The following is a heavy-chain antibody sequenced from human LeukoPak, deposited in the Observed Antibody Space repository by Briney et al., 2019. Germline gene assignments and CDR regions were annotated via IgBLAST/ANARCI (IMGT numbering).Heavy chain of an antibody. CDR3: ASSGRWPDFDY. V-gene: IGHV1-2*02. D-gene: IGHD4-23*01. J-gene: IGHJ4*02. Sequence: GSVKVSCKASGYTFTGYYMHGVRQAPGQGLEWMGWINPNSGGTNYAQKFRGRVTMTRDTSIGPGYVELSRRRADATAVYYCASSGRWPDFDYWGQGTLVTVSS. CDR1: GYTFTGYY. CDR2: INPNSGGT.